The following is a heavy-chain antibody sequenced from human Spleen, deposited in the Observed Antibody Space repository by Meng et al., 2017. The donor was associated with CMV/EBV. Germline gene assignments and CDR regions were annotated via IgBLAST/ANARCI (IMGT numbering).Heavy chain of an antibody. CDR3: ARDQQVFSSGN. CDR2: INPNDGGT. V-gene: IGHV1-2*02. D-gene: IGHD6-19*01. Sequence: QVERVESGVRGNRSGVEVTGLCKASVFTITGYYLEWVGQAHGQGLEWMVWINPNDGGTNYAQKFQGRVTMTRDTSISTADMELRRLRSDDTAVYFCARDQQVFSSGNWGQGTLVTVSS. J-gene: IGHJ4*02. CDR1: VFTITGYY.